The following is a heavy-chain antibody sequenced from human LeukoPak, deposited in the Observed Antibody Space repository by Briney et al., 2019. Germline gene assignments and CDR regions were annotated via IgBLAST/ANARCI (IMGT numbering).Heavy chain of an antibody. V-gene: IGHV4-34*01. CDR3: ARRGTAMAKDFDY. D-gene: IGHD5-18*01. CDR1: GVPFSGYY. CDR2: INHSGST. J-gene: IGHJ4*02. Sequence: SETLSLTWAGYGVPFSGYYWSWIRQPPGKGLEWIGEINHSGSTNYNPSLKRRVTISVDTSKNQFSLKLSSGIAADTAVYYCARRGTAMAKDFDYWGQGTLVTVSS.